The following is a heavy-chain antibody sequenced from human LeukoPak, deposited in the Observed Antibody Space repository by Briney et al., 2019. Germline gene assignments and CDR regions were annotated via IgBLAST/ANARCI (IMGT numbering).Heavy chain of an antibody. J-gene: IGHJ6*02. Sequence: PSETLSLTCAVYGGSFSGYYWSWIRQPPGKGLEWIGEINHSGSTNYNPSLKSRVTISVDTSKNQFSLKLSSVTAADTAVYYCARAGVDSETGYYYGMDVWGQGTTVTVSS. V-gene: IGHV4-34*01. CDR1: GGSFSGYY. D-gene: IGHD3/OR15-3a*01. CDR2: INHSGST. CDR3: ARAGVDSETGYYYGMDV.